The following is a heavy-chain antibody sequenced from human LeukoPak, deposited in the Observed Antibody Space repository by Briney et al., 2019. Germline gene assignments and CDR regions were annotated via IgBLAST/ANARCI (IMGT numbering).Heavy chain of an antibody. CDR2: IWYDGSNK. D-gene: IGHD3-10*01. Sequence: GGSLRLSCAASGFTFSSYGMHWVRQAPGKGLEWVAVIWYDGSNKYYADSVKGRFTVSRDNSQNTLYLQMNSMRAEDTALYYCARAGNVGLYYYYMAVWGKGTTVTVSS. V-gene: IGHV3-33*01. CDR1: GFTFSSYG. J-gene: IGHJ6*03. CDR3: ARAGNVGLYYYYMAV.